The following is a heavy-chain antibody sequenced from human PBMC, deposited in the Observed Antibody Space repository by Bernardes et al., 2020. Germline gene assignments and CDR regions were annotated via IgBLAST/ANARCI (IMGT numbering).Heavy chain of an antibody. V-gene: IGHV3-53*01. CDR3: ARWKSGLDY. D-gene: IGHD1-1*01. J-gene: IGHJ4*02. CDR1: GFTVRSTY. Sequence: AESLCLSCAASGFTVRSTYMSWVRQAPGQGLAWVSVIYSGGSTYYADSVKGRFTISRDNSKNTLYLQMNSLRAEDTAVYYCARWKSGLDYWGQGTLVTVSS. CDR2: IYSGGST.